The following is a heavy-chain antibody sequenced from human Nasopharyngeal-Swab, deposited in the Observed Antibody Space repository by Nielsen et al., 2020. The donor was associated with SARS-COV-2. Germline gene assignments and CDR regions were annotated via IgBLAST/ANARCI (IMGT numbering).Heavy chain of an antibody. CDR2: ISAYNGNT. D-gene: IGHD3-22*01. V-gene: IGHV1-18*01. J-gene: IGHJ4*02. CDR3: ARAPYDSSGYYYLPFDY. CDR1: GYTFTSYG. Sequence: ASVKVSCKASGYTFTSYGISWVRQAPGQGLEWMGWISAYNGNTNYAQKLQGRVTMTTDTSTSTAYMELRSLRSEDTAVYYCARAPYDSSGYYYLPFDYWGQGTLVTVSS.